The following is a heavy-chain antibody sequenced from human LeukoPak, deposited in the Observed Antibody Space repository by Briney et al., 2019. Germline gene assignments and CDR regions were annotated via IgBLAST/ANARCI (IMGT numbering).Heavy chain of an antibody. D-gene: IGHD3-22*01. CDR1: GFTFSSYA. Sequence: GRSLRLSCAASGFTFSSYAMHWVRQAPGKGPEWVAVISYDGSNKYYADSVKGRFTISRDNSKNTLYLQMNSLRAEDTAVYYCARSAMIVVVTTLDYWGQGTLVTVSS. CDR3: ARSAMIVVVTTLDY. V-gene: IGHV3-30-3*01. J-gene: IGHJ4*02. CDR2: ISYDGSNK.